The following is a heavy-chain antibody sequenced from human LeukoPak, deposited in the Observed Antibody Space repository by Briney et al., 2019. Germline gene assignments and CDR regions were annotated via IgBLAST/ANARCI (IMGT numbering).Heavy chain of an antibody. CDR2: AYYRSKWYN. CDR3: ARDLAAAGKGAFDY. D-gene: IGHD6-13*01. J-gene: IGHJ4*02. V-gene: IGHV6-1*01. Sequence: SQTLSLTCAISGDSVSSNIAAWNWIRQSPSRGLEWLGRAYYRSKWYNDYAVSVKSRITINPDISKNQFSLQLNSVTPEDTAVYYCARDLAAAGKGAFDYWGQGTLVTVSS. CDR1: GDSVSSNIAA.